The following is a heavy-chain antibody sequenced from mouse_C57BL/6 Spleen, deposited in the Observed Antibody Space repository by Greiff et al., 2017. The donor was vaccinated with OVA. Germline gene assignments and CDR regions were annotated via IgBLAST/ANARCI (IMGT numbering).Heavy chain of an antibody. J-gene: IGHJ4*01. Sequence: QVQLQQPGAELVKPGASVKLSCKASGYTFTSYWMQWVKQRPGQGLEWICEIDPSDSYTNYNQKFKGKATFTVDTSSSTAYMQLSSLTSEDSAVYYCARSGAMDYWGQGTSVTVSS. CDR1: GYTFTSYW. V-gene: IGHV1-50*01. CDR2: IDPSDSYT. CDR3: ARSGAMDY. D-gene: IGHD3-1*01.